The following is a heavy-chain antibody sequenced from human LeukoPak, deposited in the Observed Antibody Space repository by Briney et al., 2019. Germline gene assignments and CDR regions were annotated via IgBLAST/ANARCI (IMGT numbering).Heavy chain of an antibody. CDR2: IYYGASA. V-gene: IGHV4-30-2*01. Sequence: PSQTLSLTCTVSGGSINSGGHYWTWIRQPPGKGLEWIGYIYYGASAYYNPSLKSRVTISVDTSKNQFSLKLSSVTAADTAVYYCAREGVPCSSTSCQFPRGYYYYMDVWGKGTTVTVSS. D-gene: IGHD2-2*01. J-gene: IGHJ6*03. CDR1: GGSINSGGHY. CDR3: AREGVPCSSTSCQFPRGYYYYMDV.